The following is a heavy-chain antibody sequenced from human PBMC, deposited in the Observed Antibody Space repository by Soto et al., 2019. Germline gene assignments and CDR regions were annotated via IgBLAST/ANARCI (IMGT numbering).Heavy chain of an antibody. Sequence: GESLKISCAASGFAFSSYAISWVRQAPGKGLEWVSGISGSGGSTYYPDSMKGRFSISRDNSKNTLYLQMNSLRAEDTAVYYCAKPLGGYYYYGMDVWGQGTTVTVYS. CDR1: GFAFSSYA. D-gene: IGHD1-26*01. J-gene: IGHJ6*02. V-gene: IGHV3-23*01. CDR3: AKPLGGYYYYGMDV. CDR2: ISGSGGST.